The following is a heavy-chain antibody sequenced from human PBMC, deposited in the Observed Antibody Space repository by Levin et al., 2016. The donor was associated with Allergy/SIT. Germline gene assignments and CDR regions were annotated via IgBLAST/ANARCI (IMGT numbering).Heavy chain of an antibody. Sequence: SETLSLTCTVSGGSISSYYWSWIRQPPGKGLEWIGEINHSGSTYYSPSLKSRVTISVDTSKNQFSLKLSSVTAADTAVYYCAREGRGYYDSPDPSGMDVWGQGTTVTVSS. V-gene: IGHV4-59*12. J-gene: IGHJ6*02. D-gene: IGHD3-22*01. CDR2: INHSGST. CDR3: AREGRGYYDSPDPSGMDV. CDR1: GGSISSYY.